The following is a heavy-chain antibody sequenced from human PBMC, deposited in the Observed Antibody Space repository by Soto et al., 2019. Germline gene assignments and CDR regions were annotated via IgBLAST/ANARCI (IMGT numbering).Heavy chain of an antibody. J-gene: IGHJ4*02. D-gene: IGHD3-10*01. V-gene: IGHV4-30-4*01. CDR3: ARSYYYGSGSIDY. Sequence: SETLSLTCTVSGGSISSGDYYWSWIRQPPGKGLEWIGYIYYSGSTYYNPSLKSRVTISVDTSKNQFSLKLSSVTAADTAVYYCARSYYYGSGSIDYWGQGTLVTVSS. CDR1: GGSISSGDYY. CDR2: IYYSGST.